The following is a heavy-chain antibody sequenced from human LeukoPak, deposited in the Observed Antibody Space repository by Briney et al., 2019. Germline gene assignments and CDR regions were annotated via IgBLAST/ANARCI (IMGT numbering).Heavy chain of an antibody. CDR1: GGSISSYY. J-gene: IGHJ4*02. Sequence: NPSETLSLTCTVSGGSISSYYWGWIRQPPGKGLEWIGSIYYSGSTYYNPSLKSRVTISVDRSKNQFSLKLSSVTAADTAVYYCARTGSRGYSSGWYFDYWGQGTLVTVSS. D-gene: IGHD6-19*01. V-gene: IGHV4-39*07. CDR2: IYYSGST. CDR3: ARTGSRGYSSGWYFDY.